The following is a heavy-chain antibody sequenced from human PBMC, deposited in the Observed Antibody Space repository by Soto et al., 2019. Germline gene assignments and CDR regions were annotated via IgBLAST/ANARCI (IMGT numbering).Heavy chain of an antibody. Sequence: SETLSLTCAVSGGSISSGGYSWSWIRQPPGKGLEWIGYIYHSGSTYYNPSLKSRVTISVGRSKNQFSLKLSSVTAADTAVYYCARGSAGRGWFDPWGQGTLVTVSS. CDR1: GGSISSGGYS. CDR3: ARGSAGRGWFDP. J-gene: IGHJ5*02. CDR2: IYHSGST. V-gene: IGHV4-30-2*01. D-gene: IGHD3-10*01.